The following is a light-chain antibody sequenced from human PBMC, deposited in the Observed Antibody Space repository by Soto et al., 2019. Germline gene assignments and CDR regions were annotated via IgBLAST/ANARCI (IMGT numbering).Light chain of an antibody. J-gene: IGKJ1*01. CDR2: GAS. CDR3: QPYGSSPRT. V-gene: IGKV3-20*01. Sequence: EIVLTQSPGTLSLSPGERATLSCRASQSVSSSYLTWYQQKPGQAPRLLIYGASSRATGIPDRFSGSGSGTDFTLTISRLGPEDYAVYYCQPYGSSPRTFGQGTKVAIK. CDR1: QSVSSSY.